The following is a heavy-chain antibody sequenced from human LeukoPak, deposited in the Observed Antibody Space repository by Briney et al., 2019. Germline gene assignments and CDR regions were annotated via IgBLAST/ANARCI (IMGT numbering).Heavy chain of an antibody. V-gene: IGHV4-34*01. Sequence: SETLSLTCAVYGASYSAYYWSWIRQPPGKGLEWIGDIDHRGTATYNPSLKSRLTISADASKNQFSLKLNSVTDADTAVYYCAVGITILGVAASFDSWGQGNLVTLSS. J-gene: IGHJ4*02. CDR2: IDHRGTA. D-gene: IGHD3-3*01. CDR1: GASYSAYY. CDR3: AVGITILGVAASFDS.